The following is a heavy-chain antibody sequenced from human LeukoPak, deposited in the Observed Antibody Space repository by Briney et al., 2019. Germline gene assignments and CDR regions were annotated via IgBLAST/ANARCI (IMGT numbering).Heavy chain of an antibody. V-gene: IGHV4-39*07. CDR2: INYSGST. J-gene: IGHJ4*02. D-gene: IGHD2-15*01. Sequence: SETLSLTCTVSGGSISSSSYYWGWIRQPPGKGLEWIGSINYSGSTYYNPSLKSRVTISVDTSKNQFSLKLSSVTAADTAVYYCARLGEVVVAATPNQYFDYWGQGTLVTVSS. CDR3: ARLGEVVVAATPNQYFDY. CDR1: GGSISSSSYY.